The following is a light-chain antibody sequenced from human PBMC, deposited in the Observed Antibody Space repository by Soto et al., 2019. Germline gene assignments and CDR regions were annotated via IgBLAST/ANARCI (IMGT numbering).Light chain of an antibody. CDR3: QSYDSSLSGSEV. J-gene: IGLJ1*01. Sequence: QSVLTQPPSVSGAPGQRVTISCTGSSSNIGAGYDVHWYQQLPGTAPKLLIYGNGNRPSGVPDRFSGSKSGTSASLAITGLQAEDEAEYYCQSYDSSLSGSEVFGTGTKVTVL. V-gene: IGLV1-40*01. CDR2: GNG. CDR1: SSNIGAGYD.